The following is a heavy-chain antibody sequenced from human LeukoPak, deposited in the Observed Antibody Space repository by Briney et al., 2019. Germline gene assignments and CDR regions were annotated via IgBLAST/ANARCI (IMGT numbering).Heavy chain of an antibody. D-gene: IGHD2-15*01. CDR1: GGSFSGYY. Sequence: PSETLSLTCAVYGGSFSGYYWSWIRQPPGKGLEWTGEINHSGSTNYNPSLKSRVTISVDTSKNQFSLKLSSVTAADTAVYYCARGGVAVAAIDYWGQGTLVTVSS. CDR3: ARGGVAVAAIDY. J-gene: IGHJ4*02. CDR2: INHSGST. V-gene: IGHV4-34*01.